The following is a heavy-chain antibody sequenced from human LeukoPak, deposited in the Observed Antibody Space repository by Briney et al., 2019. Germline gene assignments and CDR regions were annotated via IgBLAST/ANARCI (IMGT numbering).Heavy chain of an antibody. CDR1: GFTFSSYS. Sequence: GVSLRLSCAASGFTFSSYSMNWVRQAPGKGLEWVSSISSSSSYIYYADSVKGRFTISRDNAKNSLYLQMNSLRAEDTAVYYCARDNPYYYVLDYWGQGTLVTVSS. V-gene: IGHV3-21*01. D-gene: IGHD3-10*02. J-gene: IGHJ4*02. CDR2: ISSSSSYI. CDR3: ARDNPYYYVLDY.